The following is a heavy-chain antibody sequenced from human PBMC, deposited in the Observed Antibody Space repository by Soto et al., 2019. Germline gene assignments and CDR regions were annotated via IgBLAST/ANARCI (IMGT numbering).Heavy chain of an antibody. CDR1: GGTFSSYR. CDR2: IVPIYRTA. V-gene: IGHV1-69*01. CDR3: VRDSGAKLSSS. J-gene: IGHJ4*02. Sequence: QVQLVQSGAEVKKPGSSVKVSCKASGGTFSSYRINWVRQAPGQGLEWVGGIVPIYRTADYAQKLQGRVTITADESARTYYMELRSLKSQDTAVYYCVRDSGAKLSSSWGQGTLVTVSS. D-gene: IGHD6-13*01.